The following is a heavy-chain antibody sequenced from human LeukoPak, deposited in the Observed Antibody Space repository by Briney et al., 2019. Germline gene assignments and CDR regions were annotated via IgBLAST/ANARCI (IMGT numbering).Heavy chain of an antibody. CDR3: ARRGSTGTTTVDY. CDR1: GESFSGYY. J-gene: IGHJ4*02. CDR2: INHSGST. D-gene: IGHD1-1*01. Sequence: PSETLSLTCAVYGESFSGYYWTWIRQPPGKGLEWIGQINHSGSTNYNPSLKSRVTTSVATSKNQFSLNLNSVTAADTAVYYCARRGSTGTTTVDYWGQGTLVTVSS. V-gene: IGHV4-34*01.